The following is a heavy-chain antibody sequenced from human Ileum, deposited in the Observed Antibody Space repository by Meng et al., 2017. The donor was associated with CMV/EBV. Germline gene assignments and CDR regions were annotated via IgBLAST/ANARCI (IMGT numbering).Heavy chain of an antibody. CDR2: IYWNDVE. CDR3: IYGVAIF. V-gene: IGHV2-5*04. Sequence: HITLRESGPALVKPTQTLTLTCTFSGFSLTTDGVAVGWIRQPPGKALEWLALIYWNDVEHYSPSLKSGLTITKDTSKDQVVLTMANMDPVDTGTYYCIYGVAIFWGQGTLVTVSS. D-gene: IGHD2-15*01. CDR1: GFSLTTDGVA. J-gene: IGHJ4*02.